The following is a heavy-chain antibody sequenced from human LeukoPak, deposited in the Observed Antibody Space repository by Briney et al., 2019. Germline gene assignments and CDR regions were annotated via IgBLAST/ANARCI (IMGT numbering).Heavy chain of an antibody. CDR2: INPNSGGT. CDR1: GYTFTGYY. V-gene: IGHV1-2*02. J-gene: IGHJ3*02. CDR3: ARDRAYCSSTSCPYDAFDI. D-gene: IGHD2-2*01. Sequence: ASVKVSCKASGYTFTGYYMHWVRQAPGQGLEWMGWINPNSGGTNYAQKFQGRVTMTGDTSISTAYMELSRLRSDDTAVYYCARDRAYCSSTSCPYDAFDIWGQGTMVTVSS.